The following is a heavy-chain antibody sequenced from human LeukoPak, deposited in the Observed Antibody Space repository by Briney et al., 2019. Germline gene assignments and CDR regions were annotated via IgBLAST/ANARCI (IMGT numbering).Heavy chain of an antibody. D-gene: IGHD2-2*01. V-gene: IGHV3-23*01. CDR1: GFTFSNYA. CDR3: AKDWGRCSTTSCFLVY. Sequence: GGSLRLSCAASGFTFSNYAMSWVRQAPGKGLEWVSAISGSGGSTYYADSVKGRFTISRDNSKNTLYLQMNSLRAEDTAVYYCAKDWGRCSTTSCFLVYWGQGTLVTVSS. J-gene: IGHJ4*02. CDR2: ISGSGGST.